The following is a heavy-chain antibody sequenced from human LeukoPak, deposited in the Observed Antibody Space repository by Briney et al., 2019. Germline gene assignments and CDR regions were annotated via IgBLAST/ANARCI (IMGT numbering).Heavy chain of an antibody. D-gene: IGHD2-21*02. CDR2: INHSGST. Sequence: SETLSLTCAVYGGSFSGYYWSWIRQPPGKGLEWIGEINHSGSTNYNPSLKSRVTISVDTSKNQFSLKLSSVTAADTAVYYCARENCGGDCYAFDIWGQGTMVTVSS. J-gene: IGHJ3*02. V-gene: IGHV4-34*01. CDR3: ARENCGGDCYAFDI. CDR1: GGSFSGYY.